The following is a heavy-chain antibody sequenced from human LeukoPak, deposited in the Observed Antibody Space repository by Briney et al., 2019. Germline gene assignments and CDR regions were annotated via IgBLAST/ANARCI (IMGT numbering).Heavy chain of an antibody. J-gene: IGHJ5*02. CDR2: IYYSGST. CDR1: GFTFSSYG. CDR3: ARVSGIAVAGTIYWFDP. Sequence: GSLRLSCAASGFTFSSYGMSWVRQPPGKGLEWIGSIYYSGSTYYNPSLKSRVTISVDTSKNQFSLKLSSVTAADTAVYYCARVSGIAVAGTIYWFDPWGQGTLVTVSS. D-gene: IGHD6-19*01. V-gene: IGHV4-39*07.